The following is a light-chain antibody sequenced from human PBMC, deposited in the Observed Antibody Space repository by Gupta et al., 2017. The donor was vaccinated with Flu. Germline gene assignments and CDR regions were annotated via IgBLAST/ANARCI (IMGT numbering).Light chain of an antibody. J-gene: IGLJ1*01. CDR2: GNS. V-gene: IGLV1-40*01. Sequence: QSVLTQPPSVSGAPGQRVTISCTGSSSNIGAGYDVHWYQQLPGTAPKLLIYGNSNRPSGGPDRFSGSKSGTSASLAITGLQAEEEADYYCQSYDSSLSGFYVFGTGTKATVL. CDR1: SSNIGAGYD. CDR3: QSYDSSLSGFYV.